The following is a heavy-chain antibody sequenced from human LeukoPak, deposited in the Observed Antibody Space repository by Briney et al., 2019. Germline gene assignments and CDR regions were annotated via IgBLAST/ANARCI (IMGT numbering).Heavy chain of an antibody. V-gene: IGHV3-66*01. Sequence: PGGSLRLSCAASGFTVSSNHMSWVRQAPGKGLEWVSITYTGGNTQYADSVKGRFIVSRDNSKNTMFLQMNSLRAEDTAVYYCARELILYGMDVWGKGTTVIVST. J-gene: IGHJ6*04. D-gene: IGHD2-8*01. CDR2: TYTGGNT. CDR3: ARELILYGMDV. CDR1: GFTVSSNH.